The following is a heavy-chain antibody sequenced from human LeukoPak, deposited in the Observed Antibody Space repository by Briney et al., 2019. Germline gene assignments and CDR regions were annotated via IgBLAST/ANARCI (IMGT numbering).Heavy chain of an antibody. Sequence: SSETLSLTCTVSGGSISSYYWSWIRQPPGKGLEWIGYIYYSGSTNYNPSLKSRVTISVDTSKNQFPLKLSSVTAADTAVYYCARDQPLDYDFWSGSAYGMDVWGQGTTVTVSS. CDR2: IYYSGST. D-gene: IGHD3-3*01. CDR3: ARDQPLDYDFWSGSAYGMDV. CDR1: GGSISSYY. V-gene: IGHV4-59*01. J-gene: IGHJ6*02.